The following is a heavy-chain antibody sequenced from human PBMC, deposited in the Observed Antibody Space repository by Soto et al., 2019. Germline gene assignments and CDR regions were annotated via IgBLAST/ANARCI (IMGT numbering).Heavy chain of an antibody. Sequence: ASVKVSCKASGGTFSSYAISWVRQAPGQGLEWMGGIIPIFGTANYAQKFRGRVTITADESTSTAYMELSSLRSEDTAVYYCARGYDSSGYYYSAPFDYWGQGTLVTVS. CDR3: ARGYDSSGYYYSAPFDY. CDR1: GGTFSSYA. V-gene: IGHV1-69*13. J-gene: IGHJ4*02. CDR2: IIPIFGTA. D-gene: IGHD3-22*01.